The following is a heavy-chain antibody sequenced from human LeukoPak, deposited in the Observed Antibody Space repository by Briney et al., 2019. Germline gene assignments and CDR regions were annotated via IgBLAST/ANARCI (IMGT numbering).Heavy chain of an antibody. CDR3: ARDSVVVVPAAIRSDYYYYMDV. V-gene: IGHV4-4*07. J-gene: IGHJ6*03. Sequence: SETLSLTCTVSGGSISSYYWSWIRQPAGKGLEWIGRIYTSGSTNYNPSLKSRVTMSVDTSKNQFSLKMSSVTAADTAVYYCARDSVVVVPAAIRSDYYYYMDVWGKGTTVTVSS. CDR1: GGSISSYY. CDR2: IYTSGST. D-gene: IGHD2-2*02.